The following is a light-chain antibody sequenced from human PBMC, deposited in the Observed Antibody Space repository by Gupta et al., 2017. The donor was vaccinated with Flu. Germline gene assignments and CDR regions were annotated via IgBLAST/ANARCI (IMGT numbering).Light chain of an antibody. V-gene: IGKV3-15*01. CDR3: QQYKSWPPT. J-gene: IGKJ4*01. CDR2: DAS. Sequence: GEGATLSCRASQSVTTTWAWYQQKPRQAPRLLIFDASTRATGIPARFSGSGSGTEFTLTVTSLQSEDFAIYYCQQYKSWPPTFGGGTKVEIK. CDR1: QSVTTT.